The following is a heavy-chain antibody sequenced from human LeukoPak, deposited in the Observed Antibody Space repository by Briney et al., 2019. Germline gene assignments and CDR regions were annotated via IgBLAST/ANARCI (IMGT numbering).Heavy chain of an antibody. Sequence: GGSLRLSCAASGITFSSYVMSWVRLAPGKGLEWVSRISSSGGSTNYADSVKGRFTISRDNTKNTLYLQMNSLRAEDTAVYYCAKGPFDWFQSDYWGQGTLVTVSS. J-gene: IGHJ4*02. CDR1: GITFSSYV. V-gene: IGHV3-23*01. D-gene: IGHD3-9*01. CDR2: ISSSGGST. CDR3: AKGPFDWFQSDY.